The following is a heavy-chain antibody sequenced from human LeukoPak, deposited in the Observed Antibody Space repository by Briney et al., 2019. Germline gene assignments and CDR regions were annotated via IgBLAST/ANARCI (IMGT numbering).Heavy chain of an antibody. CDR1: GFTFSSYG. V-gene: IGHV3-30*03. CDR2: ISYDGTNK. Sequence: GGSLRLSCAASGFTFSSYGMHWVRQAPGKGLEWVTSISYDGTNKYHADSVKGRFTISRDNSKNTLYLQMNSLRAEDTAVYYCARAEMAIYYFDYWGQGTLVTVSS. CDR3: ARAEMAIYYFDY. J-gene: IGHJ4*02. D-gene: IGHD5-24*01.